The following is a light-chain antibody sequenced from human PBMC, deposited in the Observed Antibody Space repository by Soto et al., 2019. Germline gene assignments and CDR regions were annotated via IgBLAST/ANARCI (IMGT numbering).Light chain of an antibody. Sequence: EIVLTQSPGTLSLSPGERATLSCGASQSVSSSYLAWYQQKPGQAPRLLIYGASSRATGIPDRFSGSGSGTDFTLTISRLEPEEFAVYYCQQYGSSQGWTFGQGTKVEIK. CDR2: GAS. CDR1: QSVSSSY. V-gene: IGKV3-20*01. CDR3: QQYGSSQGWT. J-gene: IGKJ1*01.